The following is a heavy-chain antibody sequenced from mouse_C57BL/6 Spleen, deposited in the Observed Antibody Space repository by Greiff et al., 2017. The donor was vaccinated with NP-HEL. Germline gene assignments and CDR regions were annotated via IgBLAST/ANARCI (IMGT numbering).Heavy chain of an antibody. CDR3: VRQPLLGYYFDY. V-gene: IGHV10-1*01. D-gene: IGHD1-1*01. CDR2: IRSKSNNYAT. Sequence: EVKLMESGGGLVQPKGSLKLSCAASGFSFNTYAMNWVRQAPGKGLEWVARIRSKSNNYATYYADSVKDRFTISRDDSESMLYLQMNNLKTEDTAMYYCVRQPLLGYYFDYWGQGTTLTVSS. CDR1: GFSFNTYA. J-gene: IGHJ2*01.